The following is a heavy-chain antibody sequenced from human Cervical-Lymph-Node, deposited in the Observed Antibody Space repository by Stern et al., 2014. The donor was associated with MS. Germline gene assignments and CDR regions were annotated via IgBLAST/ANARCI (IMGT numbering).Heavy chain of an antibody. D-gene: IGHD2-2*01. Sequence: QVQLQESGPGLVKPSETLSLTCNVSGGSFSDYYWNWIRQTGRGLEWIGYIHYSGSTNYNPSLKSRVTISVDTSKNQFSLKMTSVTAADTAVYYCARATGAATAMPYWGQGVLVTVSS. J-gene: IGHJ4*02. CDR3: ARATGAATAMPY. CDR2: IHYSGST. V-gene: IGHV4-59*01. CDR1: GGSFSDYY.